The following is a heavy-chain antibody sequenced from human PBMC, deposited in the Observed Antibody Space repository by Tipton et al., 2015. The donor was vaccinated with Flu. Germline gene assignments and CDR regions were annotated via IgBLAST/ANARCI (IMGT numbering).Heavy chain of an antibody. CDR1: GGSISSYY. J-gene: IGHJ4*02. CDR3: ARSPKFQSSPFDY. CDR2: IYYSGST. V-gene: IGHV4-59*08. Sequence: TLSLTCTVSGGSISSYYWSWIRQPPGKGLEWIGYIYYSGSTNYNPSLKSRVTISVDTSKNQFSLKLSSVTAAGTAVYYCARSPKFQSSPFDYWGQGTLVTVSS. D-gene: IGHD2-21*01.